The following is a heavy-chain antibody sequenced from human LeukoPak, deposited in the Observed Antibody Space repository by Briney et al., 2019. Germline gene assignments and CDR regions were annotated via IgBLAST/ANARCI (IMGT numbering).Heavy chain of an antibody. Sequence: SETLSLTCSVSGGSISGNYWSWIRQPAGKGLEWIGRISNSGSTNYNPSLKSRVPMSVDTAKNQFSLKLSSVTAADTAVYYCARASSGSFYYFDYWGQGTLVTVSS. CDR1: GGSISGNY. CDR2: ISNSGST. J-gene: IGHJ4*02. V-gene: IGHV4-4*07. CDR3: ARASSGSFYYFDY. D-gene: IGHD3-22*01.